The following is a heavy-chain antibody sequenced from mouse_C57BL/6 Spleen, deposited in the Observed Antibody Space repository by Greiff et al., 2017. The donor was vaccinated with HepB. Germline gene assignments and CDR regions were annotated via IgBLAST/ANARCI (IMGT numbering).Heavy chain of an antibody. J-gene: IGHJ2*01. D-gene: IGHD2-12*01. CDR2: IDPADSYT. CDR1: GYTFNSDC. Sequence: QVQLQQPGAELVRPGASVKLSCKASGYTFNSDCMHWVKQRPGQGLEWIGEIDPADSYTNYTQKFKGKATLTVDTSSSTAYMQLSSLTSEDSAVYYCARDSYGNYFDCWGHGTTRTVSS. V-gene: IGHV1-69*02. CDR3: ARDSYGNYFDC.